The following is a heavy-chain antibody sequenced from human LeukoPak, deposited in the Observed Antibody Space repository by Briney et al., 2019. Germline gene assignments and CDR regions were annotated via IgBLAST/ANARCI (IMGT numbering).Heavy chain of an antibody. J-gene: IGHJ6*03. CDR2: IKQDGSEK. Sequence: GGSLRLSCAASGFTFSSYWMSWVRQAPGKGLEWVANIKQDGSEKYYVDSVKGRFTISRDNAKNSLYLQMNSLRAKDTAVYYCAREDPFYYMDVWGKGTTVTVSS. V-gene: IGHV3-7*01. CDR1: GFTFSSYW. CDR3: AREDPFYYMDV.